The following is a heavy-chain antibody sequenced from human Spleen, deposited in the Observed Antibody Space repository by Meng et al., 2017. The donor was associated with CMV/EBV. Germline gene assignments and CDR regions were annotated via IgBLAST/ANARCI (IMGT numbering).Heavy chain of an antibody. CDR1: GFSFSNHS. Sequence: GESLKISCEASGFSFSNHSMNWVRQAPGKGLEWVSSISSSSSSIYYADSVEGRFTISRDNAKNSLYLQTNSLTAEDTAVYHCARAKAVAGILRGDDAFDIWGQGTTVTVSS. D-gene: IGHD6-19*01. J-gene: IGHJ3*02. CDR2: ISSSSSSI. CDR3: ARAKAVAGILRGDDAFDI. V-gene: IGHV3-21*01.